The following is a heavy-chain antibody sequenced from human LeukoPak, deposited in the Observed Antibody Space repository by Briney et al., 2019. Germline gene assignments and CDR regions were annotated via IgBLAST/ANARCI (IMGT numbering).Heavy chain of an antibody. CDR2: ISGSGGST. V-gene: IGHV3-23*01. J-gene: IGHJ4*02. CDR1: GFSFRSFD. Sequence: GGSLRLSCEASGFSFRSFDMSWVRQAPGKGLEWVSVISGSGGSTYYADSVKGRFTISRDNSKNTLSLQMNSLRAEDTAVYYCAKVGNWKYGHHDYWGQGTLVTVSS. CDR3: AKVGNWKYGHHDY. D-gene: IGHD1-7*01.